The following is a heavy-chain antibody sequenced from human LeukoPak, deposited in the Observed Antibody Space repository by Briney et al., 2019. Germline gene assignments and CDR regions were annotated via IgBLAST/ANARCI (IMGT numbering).Heavy chain of an antibody. V-gene: IGHV1-2*02. CDR2: INPNSGGT. CDR1: GGTFSSYA. CDR3: ARDLSIVCGGRSVGSFDI. Sequence: GASVKVSCKASGGTFSSYAISWVRQAPGQGLEWMGWINPNSGGTNYAQKFQGRVTMTRDTSISTAYMELSRLRSDDTAVYYCARDLSIVCGGRSVGSFDIWGQGTMITVSS. J-gene: IGHJ3*02. D-gene: IGHD2-15*01.